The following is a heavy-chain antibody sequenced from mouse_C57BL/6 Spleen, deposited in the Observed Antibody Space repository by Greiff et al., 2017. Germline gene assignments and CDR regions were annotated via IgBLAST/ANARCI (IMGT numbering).Heavy chain of an antibody. Sequence: VQLQQSGAELVRPGASVKISCKASGYTFTSYTMHWVKQRPGQGLEWIGYIDPSGGDTKYKQKFKDKATLTADKSSSTAYMQLSSLTSEGSAVYYCARDYGYSGFADWGQGTLVTVSA. CDR1: GYTFTSYT. CDR3: ARDYGYSGFAD. CDR2: IDPSGGDT. V-gene: IGHV1-4*01. J-gene: IGHJ3*01. D-gene: IGHD2-2*01.